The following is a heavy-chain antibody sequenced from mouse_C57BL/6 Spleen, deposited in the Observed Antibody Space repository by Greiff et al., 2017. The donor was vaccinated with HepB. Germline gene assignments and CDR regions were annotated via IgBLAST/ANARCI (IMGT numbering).Heavy chain of an antibody. CDR3: ERRYYCSSYGFAY. CDR2: IYPRDGST. Sequence: SDAELVKPGASVKISCKVSGYTFTDYTIHWMKQRPEQGLEWIGYIYPRDGSTKYNEKFKGKATLTTDKSSSTAYMQLNSPTSEDSAVYLGERRYYCSSYGFAYWGQGTLVTVSA. V-gene: IGHV1-78*01. CDR1: GYTFTDYT. D-gene: IGHD1-1*01. J-gene: IGHJ3*01.